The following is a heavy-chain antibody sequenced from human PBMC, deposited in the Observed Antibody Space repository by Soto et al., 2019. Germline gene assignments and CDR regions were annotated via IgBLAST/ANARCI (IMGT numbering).Heavy chain of an antibody. J-gene: IGHJ3*02. D-gene: IGHD3-9*01. Sequence: WVRQAPGWGLEWVANIKQDGSAKYYVDSVKGRFTISRDNAKNSQYLQMNSLRAEDTALYYCARADYDILTGYDAFDIRGHGTMVT. CDR3: ARADYDILTGYDAFDI. CDR2: IKQDGSAK. V-gene: IGHV3-7*03.